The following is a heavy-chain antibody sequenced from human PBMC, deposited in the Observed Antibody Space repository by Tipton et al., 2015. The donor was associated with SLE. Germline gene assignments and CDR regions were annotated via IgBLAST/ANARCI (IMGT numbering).Heavy chain of an antibody. J-gene: IGHJ4*02. CDR1: GFTFSGSA. CDR3: SRGTYYYDSSGPSQY. D-gene: IGHD3-22*01. V-gene: IGHV3-73*01. CDR2: IRSKANNYAT. Sequence: SLRLSCAASGFTFSGSAMDWVRQASGKGLEWGGRIRSKANNYATVYAASVRGRFNISRDDSKNTAYLQMNSLKTEDTAVYYCSRGTYYYDSSGPSQYWGQGTLVTVSS.